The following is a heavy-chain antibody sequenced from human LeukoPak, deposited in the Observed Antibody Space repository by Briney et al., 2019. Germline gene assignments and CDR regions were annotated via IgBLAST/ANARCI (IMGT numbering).Heavy chain of an antibody. CDR3: ARGSVLRFLEWLDF. D-gene: IGHD3-3*01. CDR1: GFTFSSYW. V-gene: IGHV3-7*01. CDR2: IKQDGSEK. J-gene: IGHJ4*02. Sequence: GGSLRLSCAASGFTFSSYWMSWVRQAPGKGLEWVANIKQDGSEKYYVDSVKGRFTISRDNAKNSLYLQMNSLRAEDTAVYYCARGSVLRFLEWLDFWGQGTLVTVSS.